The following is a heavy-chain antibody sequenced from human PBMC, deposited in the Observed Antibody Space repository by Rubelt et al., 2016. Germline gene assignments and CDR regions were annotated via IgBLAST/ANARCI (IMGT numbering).Heavy chain of an antibody. CDR2: FDPEDGET. D-gene: IGHD4-17*01. CDR1: GYTLTELS. V-gene: IGHV1-24*01. J-gene: IGHJ6*02. CDR3: ARFALPAVTTAYYYYALDV. Sequence: SGAEVKKPGASVKVSCKVSGYTLTELSMHWVRQAPGKGLEWMGGFDPEDGETIYAQKFQGRVTMTEDTSTDTAYMELSSLRSEDTAVYYCARFALPAVTTAYYYYALDVWGQGPRSPSP.